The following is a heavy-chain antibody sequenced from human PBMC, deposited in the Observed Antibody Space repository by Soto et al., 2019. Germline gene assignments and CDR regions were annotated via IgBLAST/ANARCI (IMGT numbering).Heavy chain of an antibody. D-gene: IGHD5-12*01. V-gene: IGHV4-39*01. J-gene: IGHJ3*02. CDR1: GGSISSSSYY. Sequence: SETLSLTCTVSGGSISSSSYYWGWIRQPPGKGLEWIGSIYYSGSTYYNPSLKSRVTISVDTSKNQFSLKLSSVTAADTAVYYCARSTQESGYDLGAFDIWGQGTMVTVSS. CDR3: ARSTQESGYDLGAFDI. CDR2: IYYSGST.